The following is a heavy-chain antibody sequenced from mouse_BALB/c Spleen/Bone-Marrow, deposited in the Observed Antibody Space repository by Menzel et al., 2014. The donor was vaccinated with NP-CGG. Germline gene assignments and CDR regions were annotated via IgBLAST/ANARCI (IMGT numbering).Heavy chain of an antibody. CDR1: GYSFTSYW. D-gene: IGHD4-1*01. CDR2: IDPSDSET. CDR3: ARVWDEGSYAMDY. V-gene: IGHV1S126*01. Sequence: VKLVESGPQLVRPGASVKISCKASGYSFTSYWMHWVKQRPGQGLEWIGMIDPSDSETRLNQKFKDKATLTVDKSSSTAYMQLSSPTSEDSAVYYCARVWDEGSYAMDYWGQGTSVTASS. J-gene: IGHJ4*01.